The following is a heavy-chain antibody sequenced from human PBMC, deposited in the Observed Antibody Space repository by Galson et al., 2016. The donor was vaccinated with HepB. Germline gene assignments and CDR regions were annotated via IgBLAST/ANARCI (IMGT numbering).Heavy chain of an antibody. CDR2: VSDTGRG. J-gene: IGHJ5*02. Sequence: SETLSLTCTVSGGFFNGYNWTWFRQPPEKGLEWIGSVSDTGRGSFNPSLKSRVTMSVDTSKRQFSLKLRSVTAADTAVYYCARDRRGWSDPWGEGTLVPVSS. V-gene: IGHV4-59*01. CDR1: GGFFNGYN. CDR3: ARDRRGWSDP. D-gene: IGHD6-6*01.